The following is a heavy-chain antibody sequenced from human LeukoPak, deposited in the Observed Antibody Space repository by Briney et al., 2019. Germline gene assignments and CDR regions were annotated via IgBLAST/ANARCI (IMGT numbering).Heavy chain of an antibody. CDR1: GYTFTSYD. J-gene: IGHJ6*03. V-gene: IGHV1-8*01. D-gene: IGHD3-16*02. CDR2: MNPNSGNT. Sequence: ASVKVSCKASGYTFTSYDINWVRQATGQGLEWMGWMNPNSGNTGYAQKFQGRVTMTRNTSISTAYMELSSLRSEDTAVYYCARGSYDYVWGGYHYMDVWGKGTTVTISS. CDR3: ARGSYDYVWGGYHYMDV.